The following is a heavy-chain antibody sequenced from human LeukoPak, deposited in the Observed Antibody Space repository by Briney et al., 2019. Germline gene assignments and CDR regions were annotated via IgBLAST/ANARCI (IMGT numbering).Heavy chain of an antibody. CDR1: GGSISSYY. V-gene: IGHV4-59*01. CDR3: AREGQSGYDGVDY. Sequence: SETLSLSCTVSGGSISSYYWSWIRQPPGKGLEWIGYIYYSGSTNYNPSLKSRVTISVDTSKNQFSLKLSSVTAADTAVYYCAREGQSGYDGVDYWGQGTLVTVSS. D-gene: IGHD5-12*01. J-gene: IGHJ4*02. CDR2: IYYSGST.